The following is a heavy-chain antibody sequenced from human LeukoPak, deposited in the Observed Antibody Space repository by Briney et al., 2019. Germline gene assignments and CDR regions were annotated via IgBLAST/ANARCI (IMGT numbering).Heavy chain of an antibody. Sequence: ASETLSLTCTVAGGSISSGCYYWGWLRPPPGKGLERFGIAYYTWSTYYHPFLMHRVNISVDTSENYFSLKPASVTAADTAVYYCARLNRWFDPWGQGTLVTVSS. CDR2: AYYTWST. J-gene: IGHJ5*02. CDR3: ARLNRWFDP. D-gene: IGHD1-14*01. V-gene: IGHV4-39*01. CDR1: GGSISSGCYY.